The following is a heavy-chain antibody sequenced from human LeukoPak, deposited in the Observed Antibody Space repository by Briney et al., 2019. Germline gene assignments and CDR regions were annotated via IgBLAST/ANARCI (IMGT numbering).Heavy chain of an antibody. CDR1: GYNFNTYG. Sequence: GASVKVSCKASGYNFNTYGISWVRQAPGQGLEWMGWISSSTGNTKYAQKLQDRVTMTTDTSTSTAYLYLRNLRSDDTAVYYCVRPPLGYCSSTSCLDWGQGTLVTVSS. CDR2: ISSSTGNT. CDR3: VRPPLGYCSSTSCLD. V-gene: IGHV1-18*01. J-gene: IGHJ4*02. D-gene: IGHD2-2*01.